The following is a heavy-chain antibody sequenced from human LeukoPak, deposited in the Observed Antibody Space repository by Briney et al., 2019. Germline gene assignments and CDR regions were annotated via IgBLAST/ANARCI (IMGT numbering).Heavy chain of an antibody. CDR2: IIPIFGTT. CDR3: ARWAGFCSSNNCYNPFDY. D-gene: IGHD2-2*02. Sequence: SVKVSCKASGGTFSSYTISWVRQAPGQGLEWMGGIIPIFGTTSYAQKFQGRVTVTTDESTSTVYMELSSLRSEDTAVYYCARWAGFCSSNNCYNPFDYWGQGTLVTVSS. CDR1: GGTFSSYT. V-gene: IGHV1-69*05. J-gene: IGHJ4*02.